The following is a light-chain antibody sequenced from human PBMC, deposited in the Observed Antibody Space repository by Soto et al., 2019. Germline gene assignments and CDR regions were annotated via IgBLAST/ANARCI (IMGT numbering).Light chain of an antibody. CDR2: SNN. J-gene: IGLJ2*01. V-gene: IGLV1-44*01. CDR1: SSNIGSNT. Sequence: QSVLTQPPSASGTPGQRVTISCSGSSSNIGSNTVNWYQQLPGTAPKLLIYSNNQRPSGVPDRFSGSKSGTSASLAISGLQSEDEAAYYCAAWDDSLNGVVFGGGT. CDR3: AAWDDSLNGVV.